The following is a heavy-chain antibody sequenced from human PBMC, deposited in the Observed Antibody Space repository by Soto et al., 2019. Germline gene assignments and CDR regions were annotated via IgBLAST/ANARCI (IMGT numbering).Heavy chain of an antibody. J-gene: IGHJ4*02. CDR2: AYHNGLT. CDR1: GDSVTSNVW. V-gene: IGHV4-4*02. CDR3: VRDAAVPGESDRFDS. Sequence: SETLSLTCAVSGDSVTSNVWWSWVRQSPGKGLEWIGEAYHNGLTDYNPSLKSRVTMPVDTSKNEFSLKLTSLTAADTAIYYCVRDAAVPGESDRFDSWGQGILVTVSS. D-gene: IGHD6-19*01.